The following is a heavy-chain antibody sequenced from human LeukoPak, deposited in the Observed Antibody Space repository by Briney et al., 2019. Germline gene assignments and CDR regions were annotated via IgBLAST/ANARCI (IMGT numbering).Heavy chain of an antibody. CDR3: AKDFVVVPAAEFDY. CDR2: ISGSGGST. J-gene: IGHJ4*02. Sequence: PGGSLRLSCAASGFNFSSYAMSWVRQAPGKGLEWVSAISGSGGSTYYADSVKGRFTISRDNSKNTLYLQMNSLRAEDTAVYYCAKDFVVVPAAEFDYWGQGTLVTVSS. CDR1: GFNFSSYA. D-gene: IGHD2-2*01. V-gene: IGHV3-23*01.